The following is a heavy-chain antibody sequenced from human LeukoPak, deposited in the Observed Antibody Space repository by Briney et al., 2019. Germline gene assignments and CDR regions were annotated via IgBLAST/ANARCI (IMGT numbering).Heavy chain of an antibody. CDR2: IYHSQTT. V-gene: IGHV4-30-2*01. Sequence: SESLSLTCPVSGGSISSGGNSWSSIPQPPGKDLASFVYIYHSQTTYSHPSLKSRVTISVDRSQNQFSLKLSSVTAADTAVYYCARESYDSSGYYSYFDYWGQGTLLTVSS. J-gene: IGHJ4*02. CDR1: GGSISSGGNS. D-gene: IGHD3-22*01. CDR3: ARESYDSSGYYSYFDY.